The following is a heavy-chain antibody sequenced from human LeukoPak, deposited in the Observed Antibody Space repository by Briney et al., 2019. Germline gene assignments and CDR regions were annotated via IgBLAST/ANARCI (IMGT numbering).Heavy chain of an antibody. J-gene: IGHJ4*02. Sequence: GGSLRLSCAASGFTFSSYEMNWVRQAPGKGLEWVSYISSSSSTIYYADSVKGRFTISRDNAKNSLYLQMNSLRAEDTAVYYCAREFSGSNYGFPFDYWGQGTLVTVSS. CDR1: GFTFSSYE. CDR2: ISSSSSTI. CDR3: AREFSGSNYGFPFDY. D-gene: IGHD1-26*01. V-gene: IGHV3-48*01.